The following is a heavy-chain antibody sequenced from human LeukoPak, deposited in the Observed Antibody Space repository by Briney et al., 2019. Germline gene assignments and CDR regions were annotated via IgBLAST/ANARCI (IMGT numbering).Heavy chain of an antibody. V-gene: IGHV4-39*01. Sequence: SETLSLTCTVSGGSISSSSYYWGWIRQPPGKGLEWIGSIYYSGSTYYNPSLKSRVTISVDTSKNQFSLKLSSVTAADTAVYYCARQMPSILLWFGELSMDYWGQGTLVTVSS. CDR3: ARQMPSILLWFGELSMDY. D-gene: IGHD3-10*01. CDR1: GGSISSSSYY. CDR2: IYYSGST. J-gene: IGHJ4*02.